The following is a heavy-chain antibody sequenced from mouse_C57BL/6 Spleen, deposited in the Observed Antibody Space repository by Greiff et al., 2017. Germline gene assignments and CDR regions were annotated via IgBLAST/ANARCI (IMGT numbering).Heavy chain of an antibody. CDR3: ARNFDY. J-gene: IGHJ2*01. CDR2: ISSGSSTI. V-gene: IGHV5-17*01. CDR1: GFTFSDYG. Sequence: EVQVVESGGGLVKPGGSLKFSCAASGFTFSDYGMHWVRQAPEKGLEWVEYISSGSSTIYYADTVKGRFTISRDNAKNTLVLQMTSLRSEVTAMYYCARNFDYWGQGTTLTVSS.